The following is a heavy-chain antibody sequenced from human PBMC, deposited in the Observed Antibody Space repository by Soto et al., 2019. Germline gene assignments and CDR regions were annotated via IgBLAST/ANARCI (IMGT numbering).Heavy chain of an antibody. CDR3: ARGGGVGVAGSAAFDM. CDR1: GYPVTAYY. V-gene: IGHV1-2*02. D-gene: IGHD3-3*01. J-gene: IGHJ3*02. Sequence: QLHLVQSGAVVKKPGASVTVSCSASGYPVTAYYMHWVRQAPGRGLEWMGGINPATGAAKYTQTFRGGVTLPRARSRGKVSWDRGGWTSRAPAVFYWARGGGVGVAGSAAFDMWGQGTLVTVSS. CDR2: INPATGAA.